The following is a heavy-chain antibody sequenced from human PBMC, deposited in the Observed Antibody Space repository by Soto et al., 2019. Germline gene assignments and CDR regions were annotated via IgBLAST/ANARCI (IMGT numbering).Heavy chain of an antibody. CDR1: GFTFSSYG. V-gene: IGHV3-30*18. CDR3: AKADPGPDY. J-gene: IGHJ4*02. Sequence: VGSLRLSCAASGFTFSSYGMHWVRQAPGKGLEWVAVISYDGSNKYYADSVKGRFTISRDNSKNTLYLQMNSLRAEDTAVYYCAKADPGPDYWGQGTLVTSPQ. CDR2: ISYDGSNK.